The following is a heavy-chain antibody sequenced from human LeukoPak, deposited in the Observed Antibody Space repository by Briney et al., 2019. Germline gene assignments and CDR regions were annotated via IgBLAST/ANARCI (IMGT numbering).Heavy chain of an antibody. CDR3: ARHASYSISWTDFDY. CDR1: GGSVSSSTYY. V-gene: IGHV4-39*01. D-gene: IGHD6-13*01. J-gene: IGHJ4*02. CDR2: IYYSGST. Sequence: SETLSLTCTVSGGSVSSSTYYWGWIRQPPGKGLEWIGNIYYSGSTYYNPSLKSRVTISVDTSKNQFSLKLSSLTAADTAIYYCARHASYSISWTDFDYWGQGALVTVSP.